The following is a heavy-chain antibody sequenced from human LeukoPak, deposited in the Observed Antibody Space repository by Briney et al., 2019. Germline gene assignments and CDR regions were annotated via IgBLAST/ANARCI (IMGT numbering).Heavy chain of an antibody. CDR1: GFTFTNFW. J-gene: IGHJ4*02. CDR3: AGRDSARNPWAY. D-gene: IGHD4-11*01. V-gene: IGHV3-7*01. CDR2: IRPDGSEQ. Sequence: GGSLRLSCAASGFTFTNFWMNWIRRAPGRGLEWVANIRPDGSEQFYVDSVKGRFTISRDNAKNSVYLQMNSLRADDMAVYYCAGRDSARNPWAYWGQGTLVTVST.